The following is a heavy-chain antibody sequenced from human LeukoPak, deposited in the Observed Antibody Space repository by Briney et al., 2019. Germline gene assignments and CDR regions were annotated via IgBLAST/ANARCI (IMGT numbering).Heavy chain of an antibody. V-gene: IGHV1-69*02. Sequence: SVKVSCKASGGAFSSYTISWVRQAPGQGLEWMGRIIPILGIANYAQKFQGRVTITADKSTSTAYMELSSLRSEDTAVYYCAIRYSGSLAYDFDYWGQGTLVTVSS. CDR1: GGAFSSYT. D-gene: IGHD1-26*01. J-gene: IGHJ4*02. CDR3: AIRYSGSLAYDFDY. CDR2: IIPILGIA.